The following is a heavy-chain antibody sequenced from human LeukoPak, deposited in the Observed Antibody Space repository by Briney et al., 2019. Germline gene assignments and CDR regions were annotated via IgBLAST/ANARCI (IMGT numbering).Heavy chain of an antibody. V-gene: IGHV3-30*18. D-gene: IGHD1-1*01. J-gene: IGHJ4*02. CDR1: GFTFSSYG. CDR2: ISYDGSNK. CDR3: AKDHTGTTGGDFDY. Sequence: GGSLRLSCAASGFTFSSYGMHWVRQAPGKGLEWVAVISYDGSNKYYADSVKGRFTISRDNSKNTLYLQMNSLRAEDTAVYYCAKDHTGTTGGDFDYWGQGTLVTVSS.